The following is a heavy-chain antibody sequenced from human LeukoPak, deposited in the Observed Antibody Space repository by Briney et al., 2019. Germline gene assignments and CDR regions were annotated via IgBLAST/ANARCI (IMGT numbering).Heavy chain of an antibody. CDR3: ARRLTQYDCFDP. J-gene: IGHJ5*02. D-gene: IGHD2-2*01. CDR1: GDSVSSNSVT. Sequence: HSQTLSLTCAISGDSVSSNSVTWNWIRQSPSRGLEWLGRTYYRSTWYNDYAVSVRGRITVNPDTSKNQFSLHLNSVTPEDTAVYYCARRLTQYDCFDPWGQGILVTVSS. CDR2: TYYRSTWYN. V-gene: IGHV6-1*01.